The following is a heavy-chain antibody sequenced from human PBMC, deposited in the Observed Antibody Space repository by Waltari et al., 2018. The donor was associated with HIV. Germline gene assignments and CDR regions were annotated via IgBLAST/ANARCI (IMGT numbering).Heavy chain of an antibody. CDR1: GFNFEQYD. CDR2: IRWLRDVGAS. CDR3: VRESLPKCAAGSCYRK. J-gene: IGHJ1*01. Sequence: EVRLEESGGGVVPPGRSLRLTCVTSGFNFEQYDLSWFRQAPGKPPGGVVVIRWLRDVGASGCGASAKGRVRIARDDSQSAVYVDVASLKTEDTGVYYCVRESLPKCAAGSCYRKWGQGT. V-gene: IGHV3-49*03. D-gene: IGHD2-2*01.